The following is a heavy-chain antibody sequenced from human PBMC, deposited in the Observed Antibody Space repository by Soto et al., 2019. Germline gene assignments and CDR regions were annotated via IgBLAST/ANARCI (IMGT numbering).Heavy chain of an antibody. CDR3: ALFLPHAMYYYYYYLDV. CDR2: ISAYNGNT. V-gene: IGHV1-18*01. J-gene: IGHJ6*03. D-gene: IGHD3-3*01. CDR1: GYTFTSYG. Sequence: ASVKVSCKASGYTFTSYGISWVRQAPGQGLEWMGWISAYNGNTNYAQKLQGRVTMTSDTSTSTAYMELRSLRSDDTAVYYCALFLPHAMYYYYYYLDVWGRGTTVTVAS.